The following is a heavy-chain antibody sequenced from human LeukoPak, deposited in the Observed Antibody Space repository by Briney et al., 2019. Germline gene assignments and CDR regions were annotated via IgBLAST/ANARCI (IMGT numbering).Heavy chain of an antibody. CDR1: GFTFSSYW. CDR2: IKQGGSEK. J-gene: IGHJ4*02. D-gene: IGHD3-3*01. V-gene: IGHV3-7*03. CDR3: AREVRFLEWLNSARGHYFDY. Sequence: GGSLRLSCAASGFTFSSYWMSWVRQAPGKGLEWVANIKQGGSEKYYVDSVKGRFTISRDNAKNSLYLQMNSLRAEDTAVYYCAREVRFLEWLNSARGHYFDYWGQGTLVTVSS.